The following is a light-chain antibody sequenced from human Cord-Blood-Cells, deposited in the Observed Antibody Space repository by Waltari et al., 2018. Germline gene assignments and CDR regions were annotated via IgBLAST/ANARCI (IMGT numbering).Light chain of an antibody. V-gene: IGLV2-23*01. Sequence: QYALTQPASVSGSPGQSITISCTGTSSDVGGYNLVSWYQQHPGQAPKLMIYAGSKRPSGVSNRVSGSKSGNAASLTISGLQAEDEADYYCCSYAGSSTWVFGGGTKLTVL. J-gene: IGLJ3*02. CDR3: CSYAGSSTWV. CDR1: SSDVGGYNL. CDR2: AGS.